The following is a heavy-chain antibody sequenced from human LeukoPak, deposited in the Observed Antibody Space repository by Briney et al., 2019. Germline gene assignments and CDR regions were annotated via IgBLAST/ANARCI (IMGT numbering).Heavy chain of an antibody. CDR2: IIPIFGTA. V-gene: IGHV1-69*05. CDR3: ARAPGSVDAFDI. J-gene: IGHJ3*02. CDR1: GGTFSSYA. Sequence: SVKISCKASGGTFSSYAISWVRQAPGQGLEWMGGIIPIFGTANYAQKFQGRVTITTDESTSTAYMELSSLRSEDTAVYYCARAPGSVDAFDIWGQGTMVTVSS. D-gene: IGHD2-15*01.